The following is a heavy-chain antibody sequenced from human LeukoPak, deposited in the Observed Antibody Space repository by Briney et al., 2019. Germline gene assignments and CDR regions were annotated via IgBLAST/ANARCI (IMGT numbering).Heavy chain of an antibody. V-gene: IGHV3-23*01. Sequence: GGSLRLSCAASGFTFSSYDMSWVRQAPGKGLEWVSAISGSGGSTYYADSVKGRFTISRDNSKNTLYLQMNSLRAEDTAVYYCANSGSGYSSSWYKADAFDIWGQGTMVTVSS. CDR3: ANSGSGYSSSWYKADAFDI. D-gene: IGHD6-13*01. CDR2: ISGSGGST. J-gene: IGHJ3*02. CDR1: GFTFSSYD.